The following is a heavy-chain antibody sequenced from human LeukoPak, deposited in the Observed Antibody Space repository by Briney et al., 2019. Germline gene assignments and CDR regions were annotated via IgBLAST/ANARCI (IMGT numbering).Heavy chain of an antibody. V-gene: IGHV3-9*01. J-gene: IGHJ4*02. CDR2: ISWNSGSI. CDR1: GFTFDDYA. CDR3: AKDTTYCGGDCYTRQTGFDY. D-gene: IGHD2-21*02. Sequence: GGSLRLSCAASGFTFDDYAMHWVRQAPGKGLGWVSGISWNSGSIGYADSVKGRFTISRDNAKNSLYLQMNSLRAEGTALYYCAKDTTYCGGDCYTRQTGFDYWGQGTLVTVSS.